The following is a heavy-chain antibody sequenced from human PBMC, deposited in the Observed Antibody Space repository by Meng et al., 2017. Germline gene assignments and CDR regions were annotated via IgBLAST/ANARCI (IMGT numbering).Heavy chain of an antibody. D-gene: IGHD6-19*01. J-gene: IGHJ4*02. Sequence: ETLSLTCAASGFTFDDYTMHWVRQAPGKGLEWVSLISWDGGSTYYADSVKGRFTISRDNSKNSLYLQMNSLRTEDTALYYCAKDSVSVAGTLYAPLNYWGQGTLVTVSS. CDR1: GFTFDDYT. CDR2: ISWDGGST. V-gene: IGHV3-43*01. CDR3: AKDSVSVAGTLYAPLNY.